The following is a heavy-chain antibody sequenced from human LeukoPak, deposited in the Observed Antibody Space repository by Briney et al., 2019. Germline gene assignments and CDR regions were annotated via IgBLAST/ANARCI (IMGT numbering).Heavy chain of an antibody. CDR2: ISGSGGAT. D-gene: IGHD1-26*01. J-gene: IGHJ4*02. CDR1: GFTFSNYV. V-gene: IGHV3-23*01. CDR3: ARRSTSGSYWGDFDY. Sequence: GGSLRLSCAVSGFTFSNYVMNWVRQAPGKGLEWVSTISGSGGATYYADSVKGRFTISRDNSKNPLYLQMNSLRVEDTAVYYCARRSTSGSYWGDFDYWGQGTLVTVSS.